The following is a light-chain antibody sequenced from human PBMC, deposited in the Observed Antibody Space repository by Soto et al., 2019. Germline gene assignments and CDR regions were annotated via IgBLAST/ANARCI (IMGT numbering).Light chain of an antibody. Sequence: QSALTPPRSVSGSPGQSVTISCTGTSSDVGGYNYVSWYQQHPGKAPKLMIYDVSKRPSGVPDRFSGFKSGNTASLTISGLQAEDEADYSCCSHAGSYIYVFGTGTKVTVL. V-gene: IGLV2-11*01. CDR1: SSDVGGYNY. CDR3: CSHAGSYIYV. CDR2: DVS. J-gene: IGLJ1*01.